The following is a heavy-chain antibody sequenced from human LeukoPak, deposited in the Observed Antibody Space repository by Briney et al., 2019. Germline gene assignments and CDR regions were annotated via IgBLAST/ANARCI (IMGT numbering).Heavy chain of an antibody. CDR2: GHHSGTT. Sequence: SETLSLTCTVSGASITSYYWNWMRQSPGKGLEWIGYGHHSGTTNYNPSLESRGTISVDTSKTQFSLKLSSVSAADTAVYYCARWGESGDSVVHAFDICGRGTTVTVSS. CDR1: GASITSYY. J-gene: IGHJ3*02. D-gene: IGHD2-21*02. CDR3: ARWGESGDSVVHAFDI. V-gene: IGHV4-59*01.